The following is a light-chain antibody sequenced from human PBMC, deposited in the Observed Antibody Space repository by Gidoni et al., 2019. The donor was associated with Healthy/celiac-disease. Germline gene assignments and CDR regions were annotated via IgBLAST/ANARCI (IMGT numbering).Light chain of an antibody. J-gene: IGKJ5*01. CDR2: DAS. CDR3: QQRSNWPREIT. Sequence: EIVLTQSPATLPLSPGERATLSCRASQSVSSYLAWYQQKPGQAPRLLIYDASNRATGIPARFSGSGSGTDFTLTISSLEPEDFAVYYCQQRSNWPREITFGQGTRLEIK. CDR1: QSVSSY. V-gene: IGKV3-11*01.